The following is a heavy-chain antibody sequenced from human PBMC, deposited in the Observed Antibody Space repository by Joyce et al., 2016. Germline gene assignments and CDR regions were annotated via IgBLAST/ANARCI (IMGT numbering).Heavy chain of an antibody. CDR3: ARDFSMIIDVFEL. J-gene: IGHJ3*01. D-gene: IGHD3-22*01. CDR1: GDSINNGDYY. V-gene: IGHV4-39*07. CDR2: RHESTTT. Sequence: QVQLQESGPGLVKPSETLFLTCTVSGDSINNGDYYWAWLRQPPVKGLEWIGRRHESTTTYYNPALKSRMFMSVDTSKNQFSLKVDSVTAADTAVYYCARDFSMIIDVFELWGLGTLVTVSS.